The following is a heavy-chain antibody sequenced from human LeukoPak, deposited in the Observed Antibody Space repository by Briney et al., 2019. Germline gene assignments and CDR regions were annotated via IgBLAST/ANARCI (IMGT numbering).Heavy chain of an antibody. CDR1: GFXFSTYA. V-gene: IGHV3-23*01. D-gene: IGHD5/OR15-5a*01. Sequence: GGSLRLSCAASGFXFSTYAITWVRQAPEKGLQWVSTISTSGRATYYADSVEGRFTISRDNSKNTLYLQMNSLRADDTAVYYCAKARGSSVYEQFDYWGQGTRVTVSP. CDR2: ISTSGRAT. J-gene: IGHJ4*02. CDR3: AKARGSSVYEQFDY.